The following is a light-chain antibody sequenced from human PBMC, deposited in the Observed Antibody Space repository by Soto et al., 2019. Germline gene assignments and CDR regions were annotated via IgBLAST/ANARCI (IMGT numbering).Light chain of an antibody. CDR2: AAI. J-gene: IGKJ5*01. CDR1: QNVRSY. CDR3: QQRTNWPTST. Sequence: EIVLTQSPATLSLSPGERATLSCRASQNVRSYLAWYQQKPGQAPRLLIHAAISRATGIPARFSGSGSGTVFTLTVSGLEAEYFAVYYCQQRTNWPTSTFGQGTRLEIK. V-gene: IGKV3-11*01.